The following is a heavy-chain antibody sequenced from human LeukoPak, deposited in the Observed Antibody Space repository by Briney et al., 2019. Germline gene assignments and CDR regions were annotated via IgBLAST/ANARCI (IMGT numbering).Heavy chain of an antibody. CDR2: ISFSGSA. Sequence: SEAPSLTCTVSGDSISSGSYYWGWIRQPPGKGLEWVGRISFSGSAYHNPPLKSRVSISVDTSKNYFSLNLTSVTAADTAVYYCARHSSDYDFDYWGQGTLATVSS. J-gene: IGHJ4*02. CDR1: GDSISSGSYY. D-gene: IGHD3-3*01. CDR3: ARHSSDYDFDY. V-gene: IGHV4-39*01.